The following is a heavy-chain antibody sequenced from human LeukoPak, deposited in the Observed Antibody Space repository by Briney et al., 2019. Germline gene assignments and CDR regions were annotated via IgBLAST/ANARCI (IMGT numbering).Heavy chain of an antibody. CDR2: VDPEDDET. Sequence: ASVKVSCKASGYTFTDYYMQWARQAPGKGLEWMGRVDPEDDETVYSEKFEGRVTITADSSTDTAYMELFSLRSEDTAIYYCMTVKNSYGYWGDGSWGQGTLITVSS. V-gene: IGHV1-69-2*01. CDR1: GYTFTDYY. CDR3: MTVKNSYGYWGDGS. D-gene: IGHD5-18*01. J-gene: IGHJ4*02.